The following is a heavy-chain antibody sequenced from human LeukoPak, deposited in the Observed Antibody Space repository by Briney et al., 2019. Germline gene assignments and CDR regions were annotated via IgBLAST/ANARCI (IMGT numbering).Heavy chain of an antibody. V-gene: IGHV1-8*01. CDR3: ASRGYSYGHLYYYYYMDV. Sequence: ASVKVSCKASGYTFTSYDINWVRQATGQGLEWMGWMNPNRGNTGYAQKFQGRVTMTRNTSISTAYMELSSLRSEDTAVYYCASRGYSYGHLYYYYYMDVWGKGTTVTVSS. D-gene: IGHD5-18*01. CDR2: MNPNRGNT. J-gene: IGHJ6*03. CDR1: GYTFTSYD.